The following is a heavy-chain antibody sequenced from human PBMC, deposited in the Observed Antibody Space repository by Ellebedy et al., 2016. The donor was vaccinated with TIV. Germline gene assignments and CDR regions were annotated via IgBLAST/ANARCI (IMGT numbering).Heavy chain of an antibody. V-gene: IGHV3-11*01. Sequence: GGSLRLXCAASGFSFRDSYMSWIRQAPGKGLEWVSYISSGGTTIHYADSVKGRFTISRDNAKNSLYLQMNSLRAEDTAVYYCAKVVKGSLDPWGQGTLVTVSS. J-gene: IGHJ5*02. CDR3: AKVVKGSLDP. D-gene: IGHD2-15*01. CDR1: GFSFRDSY. CDR2: ISSGGTTI.